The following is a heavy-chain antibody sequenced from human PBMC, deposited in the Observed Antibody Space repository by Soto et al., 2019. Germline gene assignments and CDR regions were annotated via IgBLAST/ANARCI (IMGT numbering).Heavy chain of an antibody. D-gene: IGHD3-3*01. CDR2: ISGSGGST. CDR3: AKEGPYYDFWSGYPGLMDV. J-gene: IGHJ6*03. V-gene: IGHV3-23*01. Sequence: GGSLRLSCAASGFTFSSYAMSWVRQAPGKGLEWVSAISGSGGSTYYADSVKGRFTISRDNSKNTLYLQMNSLRAEDTAVYYCAKEGPYYDFWSGYPGLMDVWGKGTTVTVSS. CDR1: GFTFSSYA.